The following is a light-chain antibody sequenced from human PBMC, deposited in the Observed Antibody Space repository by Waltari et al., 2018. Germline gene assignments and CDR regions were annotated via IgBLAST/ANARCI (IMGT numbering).Light chain of an antibody. CDR2: KAS. CDR1: QSISSW. CDR3: QQYNSYST. V-gene: IGKV1-5*03. J-gene: IGKJ1*01. Sequence: DIQMTQSPFTLSASVGDRVTITCRASQSISSWLAWYQQKPGTAPKLLIYKASSLESGVPSRFSGSGSGTEFTLTISSLQPEDFGTYYCQQYNSYSTLGQGTKVEIK.